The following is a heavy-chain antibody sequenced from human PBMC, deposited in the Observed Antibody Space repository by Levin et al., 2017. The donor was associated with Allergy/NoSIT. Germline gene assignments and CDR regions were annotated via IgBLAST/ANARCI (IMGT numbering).Heavy chain of an antibody. D-gene: IGHD5-12*01. CDR1: GYTFIHYY. V-gene: IGHV1-46*01. J-gene: IGHJ4*02. CDR2: IDPNGGST. Sequence: ASVKVSCMPSGYTFIHYYIHWVRQAPGQAIEWIGFIDPNGGSTSYAQKFQGRVTLTRDTSTSTVYMHLSSLRSADTAVYYCARINSGYDYWGQGTLVVVSS. CDR3: ARINSGYDY.